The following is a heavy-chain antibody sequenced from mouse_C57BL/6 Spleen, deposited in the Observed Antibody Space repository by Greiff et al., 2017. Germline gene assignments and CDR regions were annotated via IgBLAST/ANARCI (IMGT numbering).Heavy chain of an antibody. CDR3: ARWAYYGSTFAY. CDR2: MDPSDSYT. Sequence: QVQLQQPGAELVMPGASVKLSCKASGYTFTSYWMHWVKQRPGQGLEWIGEMDPSDSYTNYNQKFQGKSTLTVDQSSSTAYMQLSSLTSEDSAVYDCARWAYYGSTFAYWGQGTLVTVSA. V-gene: IGHV1-69*01. J-gene: IGHJ3*01. CDR1: GYTFTSYW. D-gene: IGHD1-1*01.